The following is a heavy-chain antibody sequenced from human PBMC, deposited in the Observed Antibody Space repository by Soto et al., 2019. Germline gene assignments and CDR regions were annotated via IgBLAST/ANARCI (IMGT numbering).Heavy chain of an antibody. D-gene: IGHD3-9*01. CDR1: GGSFSGYY. CDR2: INHSGSA. CDR3: AGETSDYDFLAAPTTFDI. V-gene: IGHV4-34*01. J-gene: IGHJ3*02. Sequence: QVQLQQWGAGLLKPSETLSLNCGVSGGSFSGYYWSWIRQPPGKGLEWIGEINHSGSADYNPSLKSRVTISVDTSKTQISLKLSSVTAAASGVYYCAGETSDYDFLAAPTTFDIWGQGTMVSVSS.